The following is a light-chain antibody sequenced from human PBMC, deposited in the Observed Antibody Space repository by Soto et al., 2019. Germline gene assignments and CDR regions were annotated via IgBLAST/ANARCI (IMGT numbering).Light chain of an antibody. V-gene: IGLV4-60*03. CDR2: LEGSGSY. Sequence: QSVLTQSSSASASLGSSVKLTCTLSSGHSYYTIAWHQQQPGKAPRYLMKLEGSGSYNKGSGVPDRFSGSSSGADRYLTISNLQSEDEAEYYCETWDSNSRIFGGGTKVTVL. CDR1: SGHSYYT. J-gene: IGLJ2*01. CDR3: ETWDSNSRI.